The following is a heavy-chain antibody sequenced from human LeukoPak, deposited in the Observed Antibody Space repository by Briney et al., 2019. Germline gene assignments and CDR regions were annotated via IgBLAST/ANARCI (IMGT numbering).Heavy chain of an antibody. CDR3: ARVLYYDSSGYYRMDV. J-gene: IGHJ6*04. V-gene: IGHV1-18*01. CDR1: GYTSTNYGIKYG. Sequence: ASVKVPCKASGYTSTNYGIKYGISWVRQAPGQGLEWMGWLSAYNGNTNYAQKLQGRVTMTTDTSTSTASMELRSLTSDDTAVYYCARVLYYDSSGYYRMDVWGKGTTVTVSS. D-gene: IGHD3-22*01. CDR2: LSAYNGNT.